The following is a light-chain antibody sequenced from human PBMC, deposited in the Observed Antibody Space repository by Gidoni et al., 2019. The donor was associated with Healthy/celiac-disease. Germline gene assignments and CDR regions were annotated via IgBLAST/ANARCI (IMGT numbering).Light chain of an antibody. CDR2: GAS. CDR3: QQYGSSPMYT. J-gene: IGKJ2*01. V-gene: IGKV3-20*01. CDR1: QSVRSSY. Sequence: EIVLTQSPGTLSLSPGERATLSCRASQSVRSSYLAWYQQKPGQAPRLLIYGASSMATGIPDRFSGSGSGTDFTLTISRLEPEDFAVYYCQQYGSSPMYTFGQGTKLEIK.